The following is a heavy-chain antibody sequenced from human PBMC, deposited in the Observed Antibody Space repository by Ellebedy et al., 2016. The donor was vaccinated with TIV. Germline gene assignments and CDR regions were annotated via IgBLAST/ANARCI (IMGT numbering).Heavy chain of an antibody. V-gene: IGHV4-61*02. J-gene: IGHJ4*02. CDR3: ARGTIFGEEFDF. CDR1: GGSISSTLYY. Sequence: SETLSLXCTVSGGSISSTLYYWAWIRQPAGKGLEWIGRIFVTGNSDSNPSLKSRVTMSVDSAKSQFSLNLTSVTAADTAVYYCARGTIFGEEFDFWGQGTLVTVSS. CDR2: IFVTGNS. D-gene: IGHD3-3*01.